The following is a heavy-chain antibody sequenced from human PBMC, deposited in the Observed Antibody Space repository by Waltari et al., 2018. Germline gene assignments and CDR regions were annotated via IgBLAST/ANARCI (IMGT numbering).Heavy chain of an antibody. J-gene: IGHJ4*02. Sequence: QVQLVQSGAEVKKPGASVKVSCKVSGYTPTALSMHGVRRAPGKGLEWMGGFDPEDGETIYAQKFQGRVTMTEDTSTDTAYMELSSLRSEDTAVYYCATGLVVPAASARQYWGQGTLVTVSS. CDR3: ATGLVVPAASARQY. V-gene: IGHV1-24*01. CDR2: FDPEDGET. CDR1: GYTPTALS. D-gene: IGHD2-2*01.